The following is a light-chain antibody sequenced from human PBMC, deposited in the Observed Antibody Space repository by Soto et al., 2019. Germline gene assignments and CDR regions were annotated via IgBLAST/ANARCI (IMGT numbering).Light chain of an antibody. V-gene: IGLV1-44*01. CDR2: SND. Sequence: QSVLTQPPSASGTPGQGVTISCSGSSSNIGTNTVNWYKQLPGTAPKLLIYSNDLRPSGVPDRFSGSKSGTSASLAISGLQSEDEADYYCEGWDDSRYGAVFGGGTKLTVL. CDR1: SSNIGTNT. J-gene: IGLJ2*01. CDR3: EGWDDSRYGAV.